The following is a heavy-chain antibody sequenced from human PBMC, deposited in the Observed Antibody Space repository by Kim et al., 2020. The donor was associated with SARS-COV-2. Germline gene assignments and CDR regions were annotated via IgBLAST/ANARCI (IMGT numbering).Heavy chain of an antibody. CDR1: GFTFSSYA. J-gene: IGHJ4*02. CDR2: ISGSGGST. CDR3: AKDLEEQQLVLGDFDY. Sequence: GGSLRLSCAASGFTFSSYAMSWVRQAPGKGLEWVSAISGSGGSTYYADSVKGRFTISRDNSKNTLYLQMNSLRAEDTAVYYCAKDLEEQQLVLGDFDYWGQGTLVTVSS. D-gene: IGHD6-13*01. V-gene: IGHV3-23*01.